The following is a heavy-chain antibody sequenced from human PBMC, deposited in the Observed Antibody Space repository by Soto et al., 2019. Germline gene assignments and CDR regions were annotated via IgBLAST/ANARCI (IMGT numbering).Heavy chain of an antibody. CDR3: ARGTYGSGSYYYYYYGMDV. CDR2: IIPIFGTA. V-gene: IGHV1-69*01. D-gene: IGHD3-10*01. CDR1: GGTFSSYA. J-gene: IGHJ6*02. Sequence: QVQLVQSGAEVKKPGSSVKVSCKASGGTFSSYAISWVRQAPGQGLEWMGGIIPIFGTANYAQKFQGRVTITAAESTSTASMELSSLRSEDTAVYYCARGTYGSGSYYYYYYGMDVWGQGTTVTVSS.